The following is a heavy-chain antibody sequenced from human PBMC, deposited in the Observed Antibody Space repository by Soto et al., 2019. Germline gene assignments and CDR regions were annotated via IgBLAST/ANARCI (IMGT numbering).Heavy chain of an antibody. V-gene: IGHV4-38-2*01. CDR1: GGSISSGYY. CDR2: IYHSVTT. CDR3: ARTDSVGYYPY. J-gene: IGHJ4*02. D-gene: IGHD3-22*01. Sequence: SETLSLTCAVSGGSISSGYYWAWIRQPPGKGLEWIGSIYHSVTTYYNPSLKSRVTISVDTSMNQFSLKLSSVTAADSALYYCARTDSVGYYPYWGQGILVTVSS.